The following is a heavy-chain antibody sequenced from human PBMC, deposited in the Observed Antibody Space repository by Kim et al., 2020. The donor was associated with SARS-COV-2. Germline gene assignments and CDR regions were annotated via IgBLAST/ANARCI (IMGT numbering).Heavy chain of an antibody. CDR2: IIPIFGTA. V-gene: IGHV1-69*06. J-gene: IGHJ5*02. CDR3: ARSYYYGSGSYQYLPNWFDP. D-gene: IGHD3-10*01. CDR1: GGTFSSYA. Sequence: SVKVSCKASGGTFSSYAISWVRQAPGQGLEWMGGIIPIFGTANYAQKFQGRVTITADKSTSTAYMELSSLRSEDTAVYYCARSYYYGSGSYQYLPNWFDPWGQGTLVTVSS.